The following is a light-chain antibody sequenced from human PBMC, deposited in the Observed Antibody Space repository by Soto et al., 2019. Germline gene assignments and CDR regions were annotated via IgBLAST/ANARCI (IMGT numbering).Light chain of an antibody. J-gene: IGKJ1*01. CDR2: GAS. CDR3: QRNGCSPAWT. CDR1: QSVSSNY. V-gene: IGKV3-20*01. Sequence: EIGLTQSPGTLSLSQGERATLSCRASQSVSSNYLAWYQQIPGQAPRLLIFGASNRATGIPDRFSGSGSGTDFTLTISRLEPEDVAGYCCQRNGCSPAWTFGQGTKVDIK.